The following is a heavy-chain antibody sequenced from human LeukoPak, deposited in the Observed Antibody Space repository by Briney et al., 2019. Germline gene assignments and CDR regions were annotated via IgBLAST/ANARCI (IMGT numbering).Heavy chain of an antibody. V-gene: IGHV1-2*06. D-gene: IGHD1-26*01. CDR3: ARERYSGSSYYYYYYYMDV. Sequence: ASVKVSCKASGYTFTGYYMHWVRQAPGQGLEWMGRINPNSGGTNYAQKFQGRVTMTRDTSISTAYMELSRLRSDDTAVYYCARERYSGSSYYYYYYYMDVWGKGTTVTVSS. CDR1: GYTFTGYY. J-gene: IGHJ6*03. CDR2: INPNSGGT.